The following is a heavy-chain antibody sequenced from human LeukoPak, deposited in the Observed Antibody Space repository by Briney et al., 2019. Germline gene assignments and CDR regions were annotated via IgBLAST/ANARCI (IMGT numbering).Heavy chain of an antibody. CDR3: AKGLYANSASGVLLI. CDR1: GFTFISFA. Sequence: PGGSLRLSSEASGFTFISFATSWVRQAPGKGLEWVSGISASGGSTYYADSVKGRFTISRDNSKNTLYLQMNSLRAEDTAVYYCAKGLYANSASGVLLIWGPGTMVTVSS. CDR2: ISASGGST. D-gene: IGHD2-8*01. J-gene: IGHJ3*02. V-gene: IGHV3-23*01.